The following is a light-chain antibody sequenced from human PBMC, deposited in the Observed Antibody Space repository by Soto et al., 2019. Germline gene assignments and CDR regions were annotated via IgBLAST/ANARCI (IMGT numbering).Light chain of an antibody. CDR2: EVR. CDR1: SSDVGGYNH. CDR3: SSYASSSSYA. J-gene: IGLJ1*01. V-gene: IGLV2-14*01. Sequence: QSALTQPASVSGSPGQSITISCTGTSSDVGGYNHVSWYQQHPGKAPKLIIFEVRNRPSWVSDRFSASKSGNTASLTISGLQTEDEAVYYCSSYASSSSYAFGTGTKLTVL.